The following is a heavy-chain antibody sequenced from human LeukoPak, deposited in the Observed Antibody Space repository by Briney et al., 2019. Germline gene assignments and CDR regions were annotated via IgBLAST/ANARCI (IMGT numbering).Heavy chain of an antibody. J-gene: IGHJ5*02. CDR1: GGSISTYY. Sequence: SETLSLTCSVAGGSISTYYWNWLRQTPGKRLEWIGHIANGNTDYNPSLKSRVTISVDTSKNQFSLKLTSVTAADTAVYYCARDKAHSYGRYFDPWGQGALVIVSS. CDR2: IANGNT. V-gene: IGHV4-59*01. D-gene: IGHD5-18*01. CDR3: ARDKAHSYGRYFDP.